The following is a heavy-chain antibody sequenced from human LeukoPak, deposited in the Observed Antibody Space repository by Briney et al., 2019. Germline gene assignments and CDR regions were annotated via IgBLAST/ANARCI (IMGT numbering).Heavy chain of an antibody. J-gene: IGHJ2*01. CDR1: GFTFSSYA. CDR2: ISYDGSNK. D-gene: IGHD3-10*01. Sequence: GGSLRLSCAASGFTFSSYALHWVRQAPGKGLEWVAVISYDGSNKYYADSVKGRFTISRDNSKNTLYLQMNSLRAEDTAVYYCVRDSITMGLSGGFDLWGRGTLVTVSS. CDR3: VRDSITMGLSGGFDL. V-gene: IGHV3-30-3*01.